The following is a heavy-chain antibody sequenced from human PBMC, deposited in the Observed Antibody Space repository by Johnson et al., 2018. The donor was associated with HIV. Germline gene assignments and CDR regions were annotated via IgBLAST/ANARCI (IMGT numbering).Heavy chain of an antibody. D-gene: IGHD6-6*01. J-gene: IGHJ3*02. CDR3: ASGVTARAPLLI. CDR1: DFTFTNNA. V-gene: IGHV3-30*04. Sequence: QVQLVESGGGVVQPGRSLRLSCAASDFTFTNNAIHWVRQAPGKGLEWVAVISYDGTNTYYADSVKGRFTISRDNSRNTVFLQMIIRRPKDTAMYYWASGVTARAPLLIWGQVTMVTVSS. CDR2: ISYDGTNT.